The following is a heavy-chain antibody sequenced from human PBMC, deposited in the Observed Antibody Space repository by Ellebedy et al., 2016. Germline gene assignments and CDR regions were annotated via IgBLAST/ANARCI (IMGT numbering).Heavy chain of an antibody. CDR1: GFSLSTTAVV. Sequence: SGPTLVKPTQTLTLTCTFSGFSLSTTAVVVGWVRQPPGKALEWLAFIYGNDDKRYSPSLKSRLTITKDTSKNEVVLTLTNMDPVDTATYYCAHRTTVTADDYWGQGTLVTVSS. D-gene: IGHD4-17*01. CDR3: AHRTTVTADDY. V-gene: IGHV2-5*01. J-gene: IGHJ4*02. CDR2: IYGNDDK.